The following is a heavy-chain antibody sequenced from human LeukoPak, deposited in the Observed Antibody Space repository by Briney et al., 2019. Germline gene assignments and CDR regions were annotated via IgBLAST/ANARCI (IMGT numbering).Heavy chain of an antibody. D-gene: IGHD5-24*01. Sequence: GGSLRLSCAASGFTFSSYAMSWVRQAPGKGLEWVSAISGSGGSTYYADSVKGRFTISRDNSKDTLYLQMNSLRAEHTAVYYCAKDRAGYGNFDYWGQGTLVTVSS. CDR2: ISGSGGST. CDR3: AKDRAGYGNFDY. CDR1: GFTFSSYA. J-gene: IGHJ4*02. V-gene: IGHV3-23*01.